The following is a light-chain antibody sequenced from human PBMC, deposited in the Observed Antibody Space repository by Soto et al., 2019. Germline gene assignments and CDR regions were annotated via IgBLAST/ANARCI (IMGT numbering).Light chain of an antibody. V-gene: IGKV3-20*01. J-gene: IGKJ5*01. CDR3: QQSGNSPLT. CDR1: QSVSSAY. Sequence: EIVLKQSPGTLSLSPGERATPSCRASQSVSSAYLAWYQQKPGQAPRLLLYGASSRATGIPDRFSGSGSGTDFTLTISRLEPEDFAVYFCQQSGNSPLTFGQGTRLEIK. CDR2: GAS.